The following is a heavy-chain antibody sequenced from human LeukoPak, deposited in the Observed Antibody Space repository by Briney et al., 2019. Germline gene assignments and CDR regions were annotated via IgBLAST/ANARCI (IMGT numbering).Heavy chain of an antibody. J-gene: IGHJ6*03. CDR1: GYTFSNYW. Sequence: GESLKIFCKGFGYTFSNYWIGWVRQMSGKGLEWMGIIYPSDSGTRYSPSFQGQVTISADKSISTAYLQWSSLKASDTAMYYCARCDYYSSGSYYYYYYMDVWGKGTMVTVSS. V-gene: IGHV5-51*01. D-gene: IGHD3-10*01. CDR3: ARCDYYSSGSYYYYYYMDV. CDR2: IYPSDSGT.